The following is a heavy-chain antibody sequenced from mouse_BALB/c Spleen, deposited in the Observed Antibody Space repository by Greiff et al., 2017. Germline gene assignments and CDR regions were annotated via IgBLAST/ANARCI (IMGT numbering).Heavy chain of an antibody. D-gene: IGHD4-1*01. Sequence: EVKVEESGPELVKPGASVKISCKASGYTFTDYNMHWVKQSHGKSLEWIGYIYPYNGGTGYNQKFKSKATLTVDNSSSTAYMELRSLTSEDSAVYYCARSQDWDAWFAYWGQGTLVTVSA. V-gene: IGHV1S29*02. CDR2: IYPYNGGT. CDR1: GYTFTDYN. CDR3: ARSQDWDAWFAY. J-gene: IGHJ3*01.